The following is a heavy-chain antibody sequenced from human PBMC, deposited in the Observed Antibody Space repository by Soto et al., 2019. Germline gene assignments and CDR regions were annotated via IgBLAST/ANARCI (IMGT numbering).Heavy chain of an antibody. CDR2: IIPIFGTA. J-gene: IGHJ6*02. V-gene: IGHV1-69*01. Sequence: QVQLVQSGAEVKKPGSSVKVSCKASGGTFSSYAISWVRQAPGQGLEWMGGIIPIFGTANYAQKFQGRVTITADESTSTADMELSSLRSEDTAVYYCAGYYDSCGYYYKGYYYYYGMDVWGQGTTVTVSS. CDR3: AGYYDSCGYYYKGYYYYYGMDV. D-gene: IGHD3-22*01. CDR1: GGTFSSYA.